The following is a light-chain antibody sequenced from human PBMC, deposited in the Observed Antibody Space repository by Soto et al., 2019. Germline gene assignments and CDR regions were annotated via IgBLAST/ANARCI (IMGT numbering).Light chain of an antibody. CDR2: EVS. Sequence: QSALTQPASVSGSPGQSITISCTGTSSDVGSYNLVSWYQQHPGKAPKLMIYEVSKRPSGVSNRFSGSKSGNTASLIISGLQADDEEDYYCCSYAGSSTPLIFGTGTKLTVL. V-gene: IGLV2-23*02. CDR1: SSDVGSYNL. J-gene: IGLJ1*01. CDR3: CSYAGSSTPLI.